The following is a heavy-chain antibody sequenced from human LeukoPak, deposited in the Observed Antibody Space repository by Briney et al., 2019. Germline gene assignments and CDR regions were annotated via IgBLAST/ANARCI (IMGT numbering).Heavy chain of an antibody. V-gene: IGHV4-39*07. D-gene: IGHD6-13*01. CDR3: ARVVAAAGNNWFDP. CDR1: GGSISSNIYY. J-gene: IGHJ5*02. Sequence: KSSETLSLTCTVSGGSISSNIYYWGWIRQPPGKGLEWIGSIHYSGNTYYNPSLKSRVSISIDTSKNQFSLKLNSVTAADTAVYYCARVVAAAGNNWFDPWGQGTLVTVSS. CDR2: IHYSGNT.